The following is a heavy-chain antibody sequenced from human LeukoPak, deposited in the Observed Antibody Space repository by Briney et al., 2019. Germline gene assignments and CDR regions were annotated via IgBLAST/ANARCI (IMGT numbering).Heavy chain of an antibody. CDR2: IYYSGST. V-gene: IGHV4-59*08. Sequence: SETLSLTCTVSGGSISSYYWSWIRQPPGKGLEWIGYIYYSGSTNYNPSLKSRVTISVDTSKNQFSLKLSSVTAADTAVYYCARHPYCSGGSCYRNTYFDHWGQGTLVTVSS. CDR3: ARHPYCSGGSCYRNTYFDH. D-gene: IGHD2-15*01. J-gene: IGHJ4*02. CDR1: GGSISSYY.